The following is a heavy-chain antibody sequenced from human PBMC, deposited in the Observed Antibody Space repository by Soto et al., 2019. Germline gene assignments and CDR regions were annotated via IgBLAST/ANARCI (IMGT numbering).Heavy chain of an antibody. D-gene: IGHD3-9*01. CDR1: GGTFSSYA. CDR2: IIPIFGTA. CDR3: ARHNFDVLTGYSCAWFDP. Sequence: SVKVSCKASGGTFSSYAISWVRQAPGQGLEWMGGIIPIFGTANYAQKFQGRVTITADKSTSTAYMELSSLRSEDTAVYYCARHNFDVLTGYSCAWFDPWGQGTLVTVSS. V-gene: IGHV1-69*06. J-gene: IGHJ5*02.